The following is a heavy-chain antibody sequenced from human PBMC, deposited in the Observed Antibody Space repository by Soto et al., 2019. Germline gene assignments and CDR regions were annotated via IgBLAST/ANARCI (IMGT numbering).Heavy chain of an antibody. CDR3: ARAGWVAAAAVSYGMDV. CDR1: GYTFTGYC. Sequence: QVQLVQSWAEVKKPGASVKVSCTASGYTFTGYCMHWVRQAPGQGLEWMGWIKPNSGGTNYEQKLQARVTMTRDTSISTADMELSRVGSDATAGYYCARAGWVAAAAVSYGMDVWGQGTTVTVSS. D-gene: IGHD6-13*01. J-gene: IGHJ6*02. V-gene: IGHV1-2*02. CDR2: IKPNSGGT.